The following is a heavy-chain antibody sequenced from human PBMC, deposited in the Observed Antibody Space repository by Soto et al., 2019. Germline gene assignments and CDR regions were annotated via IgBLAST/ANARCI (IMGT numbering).Heavy chain of an antibody. CDR2: ISAYNGNT. V-gene: IGHV1-18*01. D-gene: IGHD3-22*01. CDR1: GYTFTSYG. CDR3: ARESYSSGYPYYYYGMDV. J-gene: IGHJ6*02. Sequence: ASVKVSCKASGYTFTSYGISWVRQAPGQGLEWMGWISAYNGNTNYAQKLQGRVTMTTDTSTSTAYMELRSLRSDDTAVYYCARESYSSGYPYYYYGMDVWGQGTRVTVSS.